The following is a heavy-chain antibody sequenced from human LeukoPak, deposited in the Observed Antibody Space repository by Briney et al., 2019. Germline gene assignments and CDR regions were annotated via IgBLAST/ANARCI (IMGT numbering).Heavy chain of an antibody. Sequence: GGSLRLSCAASGFTFSSYGMHWVRQAPGKGLEWVAVIWYDGSNKYYADSVKGRFTISRDNSKNTLHLQMNSLRAEDTAVYYCARYYDSSGYLDYWGQGTLVTVSS. V-gene: IGHV3-33*01. CDR3: ARYYDSSGYLDY. CDR2: IWYDGSNK. J-gene: IGHJ4*02. CDR1: GFTFSSYG. D-gene: IGHD3-22*01.